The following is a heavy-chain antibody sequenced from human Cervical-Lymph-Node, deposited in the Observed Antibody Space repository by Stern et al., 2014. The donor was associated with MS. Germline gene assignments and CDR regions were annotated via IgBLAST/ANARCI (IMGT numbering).Heavy chain of an antibody. D-gene: IGHD4-17*01. CDR2: IYPPASET. CDR3: ARHTGDYAFDY. CDR1: GYNFPVYW. J-gene: IGHJ4*02. Sequence: EVQLVESGAEVKKPGESLKISCQVSGYNFPVYWIGWVRQTPGKGLEWVGIIYPPASETRYNPSFQGQVSMSVDKSVSTAYLQWSSLQTSDTALYFCARHTGDYAFDYWGQGTLVIVSS. V-gene: IGHV5-51*01.